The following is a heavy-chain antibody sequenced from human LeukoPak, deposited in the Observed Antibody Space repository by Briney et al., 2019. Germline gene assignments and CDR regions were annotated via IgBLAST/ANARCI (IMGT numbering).Heavy chain of an antibody. J-gene: IGHJ3*02. Sequence: GGSLRLSCAASGFTVSSNYMSWVRQAPGKGLEWVSVIYSGGSTYYADSVKGRFTISRDNSKNTLYLQMNSLRAEDTAVYYCARVGIAVAVDAFDIWGQGTMVTVSS. CDR3: ARVGIAVAVDAFDI. V-gene: IGHV3-66*01. D-gene: IGHD6-19*01. CDR1: GFTVSSNY. CDR2: IYSGGST.